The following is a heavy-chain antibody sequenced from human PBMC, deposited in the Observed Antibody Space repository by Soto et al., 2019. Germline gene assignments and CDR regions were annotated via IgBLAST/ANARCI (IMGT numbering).Heavy chain of an antibody. CDR2: ISSNGGST. J-gene: IGHJ4*02. CDR1: GFTFSSYA. D-gene: IGHD3-3*01. CDR3: LKSRRFLEWLPFDY. Sequence: PGGSLRLCCSASGFTFSSYAMHWVRQAPGKGLEYVSAISSNGGSTYYADSVKGRFTISRDNSKNTLYLQMSSLRAEDTAVYYCLKSRRFLEWLPFDYRAQGTLVTGSS. V-gene: IGHV3-64D*08.